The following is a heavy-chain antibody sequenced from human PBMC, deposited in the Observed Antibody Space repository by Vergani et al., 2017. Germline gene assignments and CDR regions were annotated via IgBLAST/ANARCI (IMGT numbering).Heavy chain of an antibody. CDR1: GGSISSSSYY. CDR2: IYTSGST. CDR3: ARDRRITIFGVVSGAFDI. Sequence: QLQLQESGPGLVKPSETLSLTCTVSGGSISSSSYYWGWIRQPPGKGLEWIGRIYTSGSTNYNPSLKSRVTISVDTSKNQFSLKLSSVTAADTAVYYCARDRRITIFGVVSGAFDIWGQGTMVTVSS. V-gene: IGHV4-39*07. J-gene: IGHJ3*02. D-gene: IGHD3-3*01.